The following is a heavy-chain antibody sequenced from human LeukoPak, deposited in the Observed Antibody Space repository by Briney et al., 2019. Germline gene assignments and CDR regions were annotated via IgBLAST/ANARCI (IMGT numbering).Heavy chain of an antibody. V-gene: IGHV1-18*01. D-gene: IGHD4-23*01. CDR1: GYTFTSYG. CDR3: ARTLYGGNSAVFNY. J-gene: IGHJ4*02. CDR2: ISAYNGNT. Sequence: ASVKVSCKASGYTFTSYGISWVRQAPGQGLEWMGWISAYNGNTNYAQKLQGRVTMTTDTSTSTAYMELRSLRSEDTAVYYCARTLYGGNSAVFNYWGQGTLVTVSS.